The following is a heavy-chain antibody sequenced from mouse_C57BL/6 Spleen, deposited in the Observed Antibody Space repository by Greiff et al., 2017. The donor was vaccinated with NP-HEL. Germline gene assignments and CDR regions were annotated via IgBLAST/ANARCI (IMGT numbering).Heavy chain of an antibody. CDR3: ARGGSMAMDY. CDR1: GYSITSGYY. V-gene: IGHV3-6*01. Sequence: EVHLVESGPGLVKPSQSLSLTCSVTGYSITSGYYWNWIRQFPGNKLEWMGYISYDGSNNYNPSLKNRSSITRDTSTNQFFLKLNSVTTEDTATYYCARGGSMAMDYWGQGTSVTVSS. CDR2: ISYDGSN. J-gene: IGHJ4*01. D-gene: IGHD1-1*01.